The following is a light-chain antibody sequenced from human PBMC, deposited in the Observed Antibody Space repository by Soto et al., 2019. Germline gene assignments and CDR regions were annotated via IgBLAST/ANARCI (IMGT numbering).Light chain of an antibody. CDR1: SSDVGNYNL. CDR3: CSYGGINSFYV. Sequence: QSVLTQPASVSGSPGQSITVSCNGTSSDVGNYNLVSWYQQYPGKAPKVIIYEATKRPSGVSNRFSASKSGNTASLTISGLQADDEADYYCCSYGGINSFYVFGTGTKLTVL. J-gene: IGLJ1*01. V-gene: IGLV2-23*01. CDR2: EAT.